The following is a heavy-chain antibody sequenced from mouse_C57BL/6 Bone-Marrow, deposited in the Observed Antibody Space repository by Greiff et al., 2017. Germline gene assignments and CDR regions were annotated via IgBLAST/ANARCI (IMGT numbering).Heavy chain of an antibody. V-gene: IGHV1-4*01. J-gene: IGHJ3*01. CDR3: ARSSWFAY. CDR1: GYTFTSYT. CDR2: INPSSGYT. Sequence: VQVVESGAELARPGASVKMSCKASGYTFTSYTMHWVKQRPGQGLEWIGYINPSSGYTKYNQKFKDKATLTADKSSSTAYMQLSSLTSEDSAVXYCARSSWFAYWGQGTLVTVSA.